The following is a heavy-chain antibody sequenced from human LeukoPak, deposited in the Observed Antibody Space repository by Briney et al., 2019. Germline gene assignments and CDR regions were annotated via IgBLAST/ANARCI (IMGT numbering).Heavy chain of an antibody. CDR2: IWYDGSNK. CDR3: ARGAAAGSLVLLF. V-gene: IGHV3-33*08. CDR1: GFSFSDYY. D-gene: IGHD6-13*01. J-gene: IGHJ4*02. Sequence: GGSLRLSCVASGFSFSDYYMTWIRQAPAKGLEWVAVIWYDGSNKYYADSVKGRFTISRDNSKNTLYRQMNSLRAEETAVYYCARGAAAGSLVLLFWGQGTLVTVSS.